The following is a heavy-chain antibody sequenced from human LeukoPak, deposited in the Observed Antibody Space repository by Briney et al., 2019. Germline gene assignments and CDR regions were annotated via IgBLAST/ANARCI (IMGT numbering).Heavy chain of an antibody. D-gene: IGHD3-10*01. J-gene: IGHJ4*02. V-gene: IGHV1-18*01. CDR1: GYTFTNYG. CDR2: INNYNGHT. Sequence: APVKVSCKASGYTFTNYGISWVRQAPGQGLEWMGWINNYNGHTNYSQKFQGRVTLTTDTSTRTAYMGLRSLRYDDTAMYYCTRVPELPDYWGQGTLVAVSS. CDR3: TRVPELPDY.